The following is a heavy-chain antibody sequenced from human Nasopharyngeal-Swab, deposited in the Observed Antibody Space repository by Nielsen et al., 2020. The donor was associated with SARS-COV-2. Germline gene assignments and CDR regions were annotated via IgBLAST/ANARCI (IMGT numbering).Heavy chain of an antibody. J-gene: IGHJ6*03. CDR2: IYPGDSDT. CDR3: ARPSPPKLWSGYYTDPGYYYMDV. Sequence: WIRQPPGKGLEWMGIIYPGDSDTRCSPSFQGQVTISADKSISTAYLQWSSLKASDTAMYYCARPSPPKLWSGYYTDPGYYYMDVWGKGTTVTVSS. D-gene: IGHD3-3*01. V-gene: IGHV5-51*01.